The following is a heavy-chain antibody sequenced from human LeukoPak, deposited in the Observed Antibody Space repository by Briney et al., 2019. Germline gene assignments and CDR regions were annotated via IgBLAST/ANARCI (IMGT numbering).Heavy chain of an antibody. V-gene: IGHV3-48*03. CDR1: GFTFSNHE. CDR2: ILSSGSTM. J-gene: IGHJ3*02. CDR3: TRGGYCSGGTCYRLNAFDI. D-gene: IGHD2-15*01. Sequence: GGSLRLSCAASGFTFSNHEMNWVRQAPGKGLEWISYILSSGSTMYYADSVKGRFTISRDNAKNSLYLQMNSLRAEDTAVYYCTRGGYCSGGTCYRLNAFDIWGQGTTVTVSP.